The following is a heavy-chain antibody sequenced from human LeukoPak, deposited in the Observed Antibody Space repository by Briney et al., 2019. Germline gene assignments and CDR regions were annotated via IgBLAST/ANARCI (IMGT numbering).Heavy chain of an antibody. J-gene: IGHJ4*02. D-gene: IGHD3-3*01. CDR1: GYTLTELS. CDR3: ATGSRPILEWLSPRFDY. CDR2: FDPEDGET. V-gene: IGHV1-24*01. Sequence: ASVKVSCTVSGYTLTELSMHWVRQAPGKGLEWMGGFDPEDGETIYAQKFQGRATMTEDTSTDTAYMELSSLRSEDTAVYYCATGSRPILEWLSPRFDYWGQGTLVTVSS.